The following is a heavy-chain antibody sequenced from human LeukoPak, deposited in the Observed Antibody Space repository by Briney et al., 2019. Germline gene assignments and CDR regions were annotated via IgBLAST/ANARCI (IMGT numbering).Heavy chain of an antibody. CDR3: ARGGTVATKNWFDP. D-gene: IGHD5-12*01. Sequence: GGSLTLSCAASGFTFSSYSMNWVRQAPGKGLEWVAYINSSSSTIYYAHSVKGRFTISRANAKNSLYLQMHSPRAEDAAVYYCARGGTVATKNWFDPWGQGTLVTVSS. CDR2: INSSSSTI. V-gene: IGHV3-48*01. CDR1: GFTFSSYS. J-gene: IGHJ5*02.